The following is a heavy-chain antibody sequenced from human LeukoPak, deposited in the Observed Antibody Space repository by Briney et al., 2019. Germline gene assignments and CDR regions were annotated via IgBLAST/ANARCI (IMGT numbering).Heavy chain of an antibody. CDR1: GYTFTSYD. J-gene: IGHJ6*03. V-gene: IGHV1-8*01. Sequence: ASVKVSCKASGYTFTSYDINWVRQATGQGLEWMGWMNPNSGNTGYAQKFQGRVTMTRNTSISTAYMELSSLRSEDTAVYYCAGGVVGTIFGVVISPRYYMDVWGKGTTVTVSS. D-gene: IGHD3-3*01. CDR2: MNPNSGNT. CDR3: AGGVVGTIFGVVISPRYYMDV.